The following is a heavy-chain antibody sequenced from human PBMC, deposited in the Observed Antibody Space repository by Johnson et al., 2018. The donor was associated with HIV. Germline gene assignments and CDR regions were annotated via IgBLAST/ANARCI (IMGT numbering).Heavy chain of an antibody. CDR2: ISYDGSNK. V-gene: IGHV3-30*03. CDR1: GFTVSSNY. J-gene: IGHJ3*02. CDR3: ARVREWEGGEVGDAFDI. D-gene: IGHD1-26*01. Sequence: VQLVESGGGLIQPGGSLRLSCAASGFTVSSNYMSWVRQAPGKGLEWVAVISYDGSNKYYADSVKGRFTISRDNSKNTLYLQMNSLRAEDTAVYYCARVREWEGGEVGDAFDIWGQGTMVTVSS.